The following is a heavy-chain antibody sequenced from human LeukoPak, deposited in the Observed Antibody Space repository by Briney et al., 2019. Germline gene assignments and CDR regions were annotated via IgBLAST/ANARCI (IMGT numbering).Heavy chain of an antibody. CDR2: IYTSGST. V-gene: IGHV4-61*02. CDR1: GGSISSGSYY. CDR3: ARSYDILTGYKPGAFDI. D-gene: IGHD3-9*01. Sequence: SETLSLTCTVSGGSISSGSYYWSWIRQPAGEGLEWIGRIYTSGSTNYNPSLKSRVTIPVDTSKDQFSLKLSSVTAADTAVYYCARSYDILTGYKPGAFDIWGQGTMVTVSS. J-gene: IGHJ3*02.